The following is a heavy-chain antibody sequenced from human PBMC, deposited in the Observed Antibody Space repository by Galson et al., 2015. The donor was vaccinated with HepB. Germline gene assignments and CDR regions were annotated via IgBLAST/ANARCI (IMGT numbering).Heavy chain of an antibody. CDR3: ARGGEYDFWSGPAEVDY. CDR1: GFTFSSYA. J-gene: IGHJ4*02. V-gene: IGHV3-30-3*01. D-gene: IGHD3-3*01. CDR2: ISYDGSNK. Sequence: SLRLSCAASGFTFSSYAMHWVRQAPGKGLEWVAVISYDGSNKYYADSVKGRFTISRDNSKNTLYLQMNSLRAEDTAVYYCARGGEYDFWSGPAEVDYWGQGTLVTVSS.